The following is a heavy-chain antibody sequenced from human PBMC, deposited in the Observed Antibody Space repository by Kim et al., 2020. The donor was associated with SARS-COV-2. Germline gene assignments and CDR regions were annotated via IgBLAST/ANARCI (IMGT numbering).Heavy chain of an antibody. CDR2: IYYSGST. CDR3: AREGAAADFYWFDP. D-gene: IGHD6-13*01. CDR1: GGSVSSGSYY. Sequence: SETLSLTCTVSGGSVSSGSYYWSWIRQPPGKGLEWIGYIYYSGSTNYNPSLKSRVTISVDTSKNQFSLKLSSVTAADTAVYYCAREGAAADFYWFDPWGQGTLVTVSS. V-gene: IGHV4-61*01. J-gene: IGHJ5*02.